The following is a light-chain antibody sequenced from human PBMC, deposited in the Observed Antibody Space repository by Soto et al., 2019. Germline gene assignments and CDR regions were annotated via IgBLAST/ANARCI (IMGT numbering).Light chain of an antibody. J-gene: IGLJ2*01. Sequence: QSALTQPASVSGSPGQSTTISCTGTSSDVGGDYNYVSWYQQHPGKAPKLMIYDVTKRPSGVSDRFSASKSGNTASLTISGLQAEDEADYFCSSYTSSNIFVVFGGGTKLTVL. CDR3: SSYTSSNIFVV. CDR2: DVT. V-gene: IGLV2-14*01. CDR1: SSDVGGDYNY.